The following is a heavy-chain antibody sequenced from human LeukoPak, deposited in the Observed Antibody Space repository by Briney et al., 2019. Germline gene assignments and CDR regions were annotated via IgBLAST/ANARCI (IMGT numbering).Heavy chain of an antibody. V-gene: IGHV3-33*01. CDR2: IWYDGSNK. Sequence: GGSLRLSCAASGFTFSSYGMHWVRQAPGKGLEWVAVIWYDGSNKYYADSVKGRFTISRDNSKNTLYLQMNSLRAEDTAVYYCAGVDSQLDPINCSSTSCYDYYYYYGMDVWGKGTTVTVSS. CDR3: AGVDSQLDPINCSSTSCYDYYYYYGMDV. D-gene: IGHD2-2*01. CDR1: GFTFSSYG. J-gene: IGHJ6*04.